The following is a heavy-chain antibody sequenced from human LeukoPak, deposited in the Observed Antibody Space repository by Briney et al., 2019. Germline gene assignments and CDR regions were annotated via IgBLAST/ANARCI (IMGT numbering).Heavy chain of an antibody. J-gene: IGHJ6*02. D-gene: IGHD6-13*01. CDR2: ISGSGGST. CDR3: ARDLSWYPPGGMDV. Sequence: GGSLRLSCAASGFTFSSYAMSWVRQAPGKGLEWVSAISGSGGSTYYADSVKGRFTISRDNSKNTLYLQMNSLRAEDTAVYYCARDLSWYPPGGMDVWGQGTTVTVSS. CDR1: GFTFSSYA. V-gene: IGHV3-23*01.